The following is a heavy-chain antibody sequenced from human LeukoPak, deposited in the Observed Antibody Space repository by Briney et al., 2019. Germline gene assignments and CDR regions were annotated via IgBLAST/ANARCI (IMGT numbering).Heavy chain of an antibody. D-gene: IGHD4-17*01. V-gene: IGHV3-30*03. CDR3: VRDRPFYDYGDYLFDY. CDR1: GFTFNIYG. Sequence: PGGSLRLSCAASGFTFNIYGMHWVRQTPGKGLEWVAVISYDGSEKYYADSVKGRFTISRDNSKNTLYLQMNSLRPEDTAMYHCVRDRPFYDYGDYLFDYWGQGILVTVSS. J-gene: IGHJ4*02. CDR2: ISYDGSEK.